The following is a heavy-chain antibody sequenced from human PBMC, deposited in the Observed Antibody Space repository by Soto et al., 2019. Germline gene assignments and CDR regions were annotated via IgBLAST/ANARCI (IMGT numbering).Heavy chain of an antibody. J-gene: IGHJ2*01. CDR2: IYYSGST. Sequence: QLQLQESGPGLVKPSETLSLTCTVSGGSISSSSYYWGWIRQPPGKGLEWIGSIYYSGSTYYNPSLMSRVTISVDTSKNQFSLKLSSVTAADTAVYYCAITYYYDSSGYYYWYFDLWGRGTLVTVSS. CDR1: GGSISSSSYY. CDR3: AITYYYDSSGYYYWYFDL. V-gene: IGHV4-39*01. D-gene: IGHD3-22*01.